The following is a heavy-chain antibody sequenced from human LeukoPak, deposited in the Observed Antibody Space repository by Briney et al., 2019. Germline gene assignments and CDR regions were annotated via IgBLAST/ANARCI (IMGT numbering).Heavy chain of an antibody. CDR1: GFTFSSYG. Sequence: PGRSLRLSCAASGFTFSSYGMNWVRQAPGKGLEWVSSISSNSSYIYYADSVKGRFTISIDNAKNSLYLQMNSLRAEDTAVYYCAREGMYSSSGKTDYWGQGTLVTVSS. J-gene: IGHJ4*02. D-gene: IGHD6-13*01. V-gene: IGHV3-21*01. CDR2: ISSNSSYI. CDR3: AREGMYSSSGKTDY.